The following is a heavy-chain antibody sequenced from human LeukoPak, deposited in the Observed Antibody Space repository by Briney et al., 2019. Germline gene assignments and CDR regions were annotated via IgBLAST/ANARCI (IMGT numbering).Heavy chain of an antibody. D-gene: IGHD5-18*01. V-gene: IGHV3-23*01. J-gene: IGHJ6*03. CDR1: GFTFSNYD. CDR2: VSGSGGST. CDR3: AKAYSGSSYYYYYMDV. Sequence: GGSLRLSCAASGFTFSNYDMSWVRQAPGKGLEWVSAVSGSGGSTYYADSVKGRFTISRDNSKNTLYLQVNSLRAEDTAVYYCAKAYSGSSYYYYYMDVWGKGTTVTVSS.